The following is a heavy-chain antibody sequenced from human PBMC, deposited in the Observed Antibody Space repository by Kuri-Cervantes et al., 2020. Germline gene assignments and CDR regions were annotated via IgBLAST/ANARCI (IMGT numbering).Heavy chain of an antibody. CDR3: ASRCYDSSPLAPFDY. D-gene: IGHD3-22*01. CDR2: ISYDGSNK. V-gene: IGHV3-30*03. J-gene: IGHJ4*02. Sequence: GESLKISCAASGFTFSSYGMHWVRQAPGKGLEWVAVISYDGSNKYYADSVKGRFTISRDNSKNTLYLQMNSLRAEDTAVYYCASRCYDSSPLAPFDYWGQGTLVTVSS. CDR1: GFTFSSYG.